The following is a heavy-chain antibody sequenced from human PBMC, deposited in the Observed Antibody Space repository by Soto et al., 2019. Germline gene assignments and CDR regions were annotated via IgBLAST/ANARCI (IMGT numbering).Heavy chain of an antibody. CDR2: IYYSGST. D-gene: IGHD2-15*01. V-gene: IGHV4-30-4*08. Sequence: SETLSLTCTVSGGSISSGGYYWSWIRQHPGKGLEWIGYIYYSGSTYYNPSLKSRVTISVDTSKNQFSLKLSSVTAADTAVYYCARLIQLLQGRWFDPWGQGTLVTVSS. CDR3: ARLIQLLQGRWFDP. J-gene: IGHJ5*02. CDR1: GGSISSGGYY.